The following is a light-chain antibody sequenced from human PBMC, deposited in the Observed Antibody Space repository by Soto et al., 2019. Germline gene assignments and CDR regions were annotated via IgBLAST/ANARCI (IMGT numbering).Light chain of an antibody. CDR2: DVS. V-gene: IGLV2-14*03. CDR1: SRDVGAYNY. Sequence: QSALTQPASVSGSPGQSIAISCTGTSRDVGAYNYVSWYQQHPGKAPKLMIYDVSNRPSGVSNRFSGSKSGNTASLTISGLQAEDEADYYCNSYTATSTYVFGTRTKVTVL. CDR3: NSYTATSTYV. J-gene: IGLJ1*01.